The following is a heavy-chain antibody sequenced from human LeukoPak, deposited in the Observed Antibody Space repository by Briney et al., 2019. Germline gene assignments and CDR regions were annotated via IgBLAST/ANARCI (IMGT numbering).Heavy chain of an antibody. CDR3: ARWQQQLVGKGFDY. V-gene: IGHV4-31*03. D-gene: IGHD6-13*01. Sequence: SETLSLTCTVSGGSISSGGFYWNWIRQHPGKDLEWIGYIYYSGSTYYNPSLKSRVTISVDTSKNQSSLRLTSVTAADTAVYYCARWQQQLVGKGFDYWGQGTLVTVSS. CDR1: GGSISSGGFY. CDR2: IYYSGST. J-gene: IGHJ4*02.